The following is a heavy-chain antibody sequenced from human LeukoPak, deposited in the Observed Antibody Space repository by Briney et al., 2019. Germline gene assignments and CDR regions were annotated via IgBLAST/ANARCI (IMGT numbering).Heavy chain of an antibody. CDR2: GNHSGVT. CDR3: ARGGGGYNLPNAQCFDY. Sequence: SETLSLTCVVYGGSFSGDYWSWIRQPPRKGLEWLGEGNHSGVTNSNPSLKSRVIISIDTSTNQFSLTLSSVNAADTAVYYCARGGGGYNLPNAQCFDYWGQGTLVTVSS. CDR1: GGSFSGDY. J-gene: IGHJ4*02. V-gene: IGHV4-34*01. D-gene: IGHD5-24*01.